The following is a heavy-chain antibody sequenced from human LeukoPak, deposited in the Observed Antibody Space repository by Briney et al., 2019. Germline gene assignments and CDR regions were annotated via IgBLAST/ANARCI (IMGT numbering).Heavy chain of an antibody. CDR3: AKGSHYYDSSGSRGAFDI. D-gene: IGHD3-22*01. CDR1: GFTFSSYG. V-gene: IGHV3-30*18. Sequence: GRSLRLSCAASGFTFSSYGMHWVRQAPGKGLEWVAVISYDGSNKYYADSVKGRFTIPRDNSKNTLYLQMNSLRAEDTAVYYCAKGSHYYDSSGSRGAFDIWGQGTMVTVSS. J-gene: IGHJ3*02. CDR2: ISYDGSNK.